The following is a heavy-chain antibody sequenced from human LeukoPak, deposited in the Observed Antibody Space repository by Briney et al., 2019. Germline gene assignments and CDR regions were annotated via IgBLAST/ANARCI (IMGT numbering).Heavy chain of an antibody. D-gene: IGHD3-16*02. CDR1: GGTFSSYA. Sequence: SVKVSCKASGGTFSSYAISWVRQAPGQGLEWMGGIIPIFGTANYAQKFQGRVTITADESTSTAYMELSSLRSEDTAVYYCARDPGLGELSLGWGQGTLVTVSS. J-gene: IGHJ4*02. CDR3: ARDPGLGELSLG. CDR2: IIPIFGTA. V-gene: IGHV1-69*01.